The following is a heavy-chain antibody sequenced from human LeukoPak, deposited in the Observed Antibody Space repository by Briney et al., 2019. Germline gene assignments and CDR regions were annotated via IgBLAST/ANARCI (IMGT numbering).Heavy chain of an antibody. CDR1: GLTFSTYA. CDR2: VSHDGSNE. V-gene: IGHV3-30*10. J-gene: IGHJ4*02. CDR3: ASWAGGSAIIYLFDY. D-gene: IGHD3-16*01. Sequence: GGSLRLSCVASGLTFSTYALHWVRQAPGKGLEWVAVVSHDGSNEYYTDAVRGRFTVSRDNSKDTLYLQMDSLRAEVTAVYYCASWAGGSAIIYLFDYWGQGTVVTVSS.